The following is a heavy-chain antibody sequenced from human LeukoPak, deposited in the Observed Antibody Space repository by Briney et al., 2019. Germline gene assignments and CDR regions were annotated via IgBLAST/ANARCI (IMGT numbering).Heavy chain of an antibody. V-gene: IGHV1-69*01. D-gene: IGHD5-24*01. J-gene: IGHJ4*02. Sequence: KVSCKASGYTFTSYGISWVRQAPGQGLEWMGGIIPIFGTANYAQKFQGRVTITADESTSTAYMELSSLRSEDTAVYYCARGGGEMATTLDYWGQGTLVTVSS. CDR3: ARGGGEMATTLDY. CDR1: GYTFTSYG. CDR2: IIPIFGTA.